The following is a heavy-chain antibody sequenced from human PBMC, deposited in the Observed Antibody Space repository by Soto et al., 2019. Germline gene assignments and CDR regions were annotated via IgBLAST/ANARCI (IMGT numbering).Heavy chain of an antibody. CDR1: GYPFPSYY. D-gene: IGHD3-3*01. J-gene: IGHJ6*03. V-gene: IGHV1-46*03. Sequence: QVQLVQSGAGGKKPGASVRVSCKASGYPFPSYYMHWVRQAPGHGLEWMGIINLSGGSTSYAQKFQGRVTMTRDTSTSTVYMELSSLISEDTAVYYCARGYDFWSGSYYMDVWGKGTTVTVSS. CDR3: ARGYDFWSGSYYMDV. CDR2: INLSGGST.